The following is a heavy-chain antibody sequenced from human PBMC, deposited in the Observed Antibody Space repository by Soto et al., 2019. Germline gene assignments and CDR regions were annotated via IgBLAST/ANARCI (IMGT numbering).Heavy chain of an antibody. CDR2: ISYDGSNK. CDR1: GFTFSSYG. V-gene: IGHV3-30*18. CDR3: AKEVYYYGSGSMDV. D-gene: IGHD3-10*01. J-gene: IGHJ6*02. Sequence: SLRLSCAASGFTFSSYGMHWVRRAPGKGLEWVAVISYDGSNKYYADSVKGRFTISRDNSKNTLYLQMNSLRAEDTAVYYCAKEVYYYGSGSMDVWGQGTTVTVSS.